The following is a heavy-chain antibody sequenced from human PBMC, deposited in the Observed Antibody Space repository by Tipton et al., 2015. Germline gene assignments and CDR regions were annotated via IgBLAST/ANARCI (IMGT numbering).Heavy chain of an antibody. CDR2: IDSSGRTI. CDR1: GFTFSNYY. D-gene: IGHD3-10*01. CDR3: AMDSPGRYPFDY. V-gene: IGHV3-11*01. Sequence: GSLRLSCAASGFTFSNYYMSWIRQAPGKGLEWLSYIDSSGRTIYYTDSVKGRFTISRDNSKNSLYLQMNGLRADDTAVYYCAMDSPGRYPFDYWGQGTLVTVSS. J-gene: IGHJ4*02.